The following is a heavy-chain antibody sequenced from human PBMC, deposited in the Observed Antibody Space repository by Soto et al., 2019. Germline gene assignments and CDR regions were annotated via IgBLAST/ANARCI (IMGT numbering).Heavy chain of an antibody. Sequence: GWSLRLSCAASGFTFSSYGMHWVRQAPGKGLEWVANIKQGGIEKNYVDSVKGRFTISRDDTKNSLFLQMNNLRAEDTAVYYCAGYEDTAMATSFDYWGQGTRVTVSS. CDR1: GFTFSSYG. CDR2: IKQGGIEK. D-gene: IGHD5-18*01. V-gene: IGHV3-7*01. J-gene: IGHJ4*02. CDR3: AGYEDTAMATSFDY.